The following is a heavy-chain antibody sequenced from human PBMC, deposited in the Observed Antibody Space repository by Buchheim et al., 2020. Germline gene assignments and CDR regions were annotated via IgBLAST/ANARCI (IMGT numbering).Heavy chain of an antibody. CDR3: ARDGGTYYTIFGVDPEPYGMDV. D-gene: IGHD3-3*01. Sequence: EVQLVESGGGLVQPGGSLRLSCAASGFTFSSYWMHWVRQAPGKGLVWVSRINSDGSSTSYADSVKGRFTISRDNAKTTLYLPMNSLRAEDTAVYYCARDGGTYYTIFGVDPEPYGMDVWGQGTT. J-gene: IGHJ6*02. CDR2: INSDGSST. V-gene: IGHV3-74*01. CDR1: GFTFSSYW.